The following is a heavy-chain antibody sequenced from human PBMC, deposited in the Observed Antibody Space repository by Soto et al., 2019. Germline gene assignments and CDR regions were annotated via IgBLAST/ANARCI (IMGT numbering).Heavy chain of an antibody. Sequence: GGSLRLSCAASGFTFSDYYMNWIRQAPGKGLEWVSYINSNGSSTNYADSVKGRFTISRDNAKNTLYLQMNSLRAEDTAVYYCAREGGYSYGYGYYYYGMDVWGQGTTVTVSS. CDR1: GFTFSDYY. CDR2: INSNGSST. CDR3: AREGGYSYGYGYYYYGMDV. D-gene: IGHD5-18*01. V-gene: IGHV3-11*06. J-gene: IGHJ6*02.